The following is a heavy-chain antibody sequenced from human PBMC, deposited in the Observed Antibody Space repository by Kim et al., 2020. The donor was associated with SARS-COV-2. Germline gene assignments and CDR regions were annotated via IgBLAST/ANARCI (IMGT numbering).Heavy chain of an antibody. CDR2: VTGGGTT. D-gene: IGHD2-15*01. CDR1: GFTFSGYA. CDR3: TKVGGNPHYYYGMDV. J-gene: IGHJ6*02. V-gene: IGHV3-23*01. Sequence: GGSLRLSCAASGFTFSGYAMTWVRQAPGKGLEWVSAVTGGGTTYYADSVKGRFSSSRDNSKNTLYLQMNSLRAEDTAVYYCTKVGGNPHYYYGMDVWGQGTTVTVSS.